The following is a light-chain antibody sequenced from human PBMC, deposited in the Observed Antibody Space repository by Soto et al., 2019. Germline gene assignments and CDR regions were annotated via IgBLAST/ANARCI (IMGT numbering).Light chain of an antibody. V-gene: IGKV1-39*01. Sequence: DIQMTQSPSSLSASVGDRVTITCRASQSISSYLNWYQQKPGKAPKLLIYAASSLQSGVPSRFSGSGSGTDFTLTISSLPPEDFATYYCQQSYSTLGVTFGPGTKVDIK. CDR2: AAS. J-gene: IGKJ3*01. CDR1: QSISSY. CDR3: QQSYSTLGVT.